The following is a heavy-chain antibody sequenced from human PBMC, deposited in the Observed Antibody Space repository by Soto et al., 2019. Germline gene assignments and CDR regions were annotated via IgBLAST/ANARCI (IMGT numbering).Heavy chain of an antibody. CDR2: IDPGDSYT. CDR3: ALTRYSNGSPIPGMDC. D-gene: IGHD5-18*01. CDR1: GYKFSNYW. J-gene: IGHJ4*02. Sequence: GESLKISCKGSGYKFSNYWISWVRQMPGKGLEWMGRIDPGDSYTNYSPSFQGHVTFSADKSISTAYLQWSSLKASDSAMYYCALTRYSNGSPIPGMDCWGQGTLVTVSS. V-gene: IGHV5-10-1*01.